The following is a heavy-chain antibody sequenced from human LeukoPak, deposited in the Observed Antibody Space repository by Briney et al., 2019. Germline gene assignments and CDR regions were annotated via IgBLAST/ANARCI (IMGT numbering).Heavy chain of an antibody. Sequence: PGGSLRLSCAASGFTFSSYGMHWVRQAPGKGLEWVAVISYDGSNKYYADSVKGRFTISRDSSKNTLYLQMNSLRAEDTAVYYCAKGLGYCSGGSCYSTLWYWGQGTLVTVSS. V-gene: IGHV3-30*18. D-gene: IGHD2-15*01. J-gene: IGHJ4*02. CDR2: ISYDGSNK. CDR3: AKGLGYCSGGSCYSTLWY. CDR1: GFTFSSYG.